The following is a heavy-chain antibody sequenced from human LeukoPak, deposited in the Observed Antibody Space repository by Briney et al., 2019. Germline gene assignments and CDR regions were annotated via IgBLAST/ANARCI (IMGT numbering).Heavy chain of an antibody. CDR3: AHSSLNSGYDSYYFYY. Sequence: SGPTLVNPTQTLTLTCTFSGFSLSTSGVGVGWIRQPPGKALQCLALIYWDDDKRYSPSLKSRLTITKDTYKNQVVLTMTNMDPVDTATYYCAHSSLNSGYDSYYFYYWGQGTLVTVSS. J-gene: IGHJ4*02. CDR1: GFSLSTSGVG. V-gene: IGHV2-5*02. D-gene: IGHD5-12*01. CDR2: IYWDDDK.